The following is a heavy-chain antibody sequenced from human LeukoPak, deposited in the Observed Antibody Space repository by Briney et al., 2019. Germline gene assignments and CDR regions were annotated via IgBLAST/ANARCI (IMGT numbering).Heavy chain of an antibody. CDR1: GYTFTSYY. D-gene: IGHD6-13*01. CDR2: INPSGGST. CDR3: ARADSSSWDYYYYGMDV. Sequence: SVKVSCKASGYTFTSYYMHWVRQAPGQGLEWMGIINPSGGSTSYAQKFQGRVTMTRDTSTSTVYMELSSLRSEDTAVYYCARADSSSWDYYYYGMDVWGQGTTVTVSS. V-gene: IGHV1-46*01. J-gene: IGHJ6*02.